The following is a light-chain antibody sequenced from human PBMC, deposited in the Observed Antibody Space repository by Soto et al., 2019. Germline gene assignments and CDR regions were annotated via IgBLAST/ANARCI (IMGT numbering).Light chain of an antibody. CDR2: DAS. V-gene: IGKV3-20*01. CDR3: QQYGRSLLT. J-gene: IGKJ4*01. CDR1: ETVGTY. Sequence: EIVLTQSPGTLSLSPGERATLSCRASETVGTYLAWYQQKPGQAPRLVIFDASNRASGIPDRFSGRGSGTDFTLTISRLEVEDFAVYYCQQYGRSLLTFGGGTKVEIK.